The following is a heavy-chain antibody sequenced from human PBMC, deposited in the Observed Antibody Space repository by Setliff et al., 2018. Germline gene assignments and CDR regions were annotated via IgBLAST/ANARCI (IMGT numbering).Heavy chain of an antibody. CDR1: GGSISSGSYY. V-gene: IGHV4-61*09. CDR3: ARGDYNFWSGYYSSYYFDY. CDR2: IYTSGST. Sequence: SETLSLTCTVSGGSISSGSYYWSWIRQPAGKGLEWIGHIYTSGSTNYNPSLKSRVTISVDTSKNQFSLKLSSVTAADTAVYYCARGDYNFWSGYYSSYYFDYGGQGTLVTGSS. D-gene: IGHD3-3*01. J-gene: IGHJ4*02.